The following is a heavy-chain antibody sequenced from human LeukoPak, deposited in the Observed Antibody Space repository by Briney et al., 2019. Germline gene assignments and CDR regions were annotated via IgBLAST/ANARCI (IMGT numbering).Heavy chain of an antibody. CDR3: AKAYSPSIAAAGNY. J-gene: IGHJ4*02. Sequence: GGSLRLSCAASGFTFDDYGMSWVRQAPGKGLEWVSGINWNGGSTGYADSVKGRFTISRDNAKNSLYLQMNSLSAGDTALYYCAKAYSPSIAAAGNYWGQGTLVTVSS. D-gene: IGHD6-13*01. CDR2: INWNGGST. CDR1: GFTFDDYG. V-gene: IGHV3-20*04.